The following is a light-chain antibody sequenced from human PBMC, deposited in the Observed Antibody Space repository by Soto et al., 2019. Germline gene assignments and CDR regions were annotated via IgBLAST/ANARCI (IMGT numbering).Light chain of an antibody. V-gene: IGLV1-44*01. Sequence: QAVVTQPPSASGTPGQRVTISCSGSSSNIGSNTVNWYQQLPGTAPKVLIYSNNQRPSGVPDRFSGSKSGTSASLAVSGLQSEDEADYYCAVWDDSVIGVVFGGGTKLTVL. J-gene: IGLJ2*01. CDR2: SNN. CDR3: AVWDDSVIGVV. CDR1: SSNIGSNT.